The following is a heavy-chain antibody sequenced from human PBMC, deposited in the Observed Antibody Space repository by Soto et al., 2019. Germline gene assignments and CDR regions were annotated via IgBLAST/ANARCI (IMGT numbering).Heavy chain of an antibody. CDR2: ISSSGDYI. J-gene: IGHJ6*04. D-gene: IGHD3-9*01. CDR1: GFTLSDYT. Sequence: GGSLRLSCAASGFTLSDYTMNWVRQAPGKGLEWVSSISSSGDYIYYADSVKGRFTISRDNAKNSLYLQMNSLRAEDTAVYYCAREGPYYDILTAYPDVWGKGTTVTVSS. V-gene: IGHV3-21*01. CDR3: AREGPYYDILTAYPDV.